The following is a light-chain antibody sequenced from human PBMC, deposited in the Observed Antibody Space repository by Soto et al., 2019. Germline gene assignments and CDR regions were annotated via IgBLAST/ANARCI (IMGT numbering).Light chain of an antibody. Sequence: EIVLTQSPGTLSLSPGERATLSCRASQSVTSNYLAWYQQKPGQAPRFLIHGASSRATGIPDRFSGSGSGTDFTLTISRLEPEDFAVYYCFQYGSSPFTCGQGTKLEIK. CDR3: FQYGSSPFT. J-gene: IGKJ2*01. V-gene: IGKV3-20*01. CDR1: QSVTSNY. CDR2: GAS.